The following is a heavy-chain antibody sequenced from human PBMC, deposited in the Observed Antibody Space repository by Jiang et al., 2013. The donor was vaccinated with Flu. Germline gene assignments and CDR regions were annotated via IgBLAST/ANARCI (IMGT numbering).Heavy chain of an antibody. Sequence: LLKPSETLSLTCTVSGGSISSSSYYWGWIRQPPGKGLEWIGSIYYSGSTYYNPSLKSRVTISVDTSKNQFSLKLSSVTAADTAVYYCASGGGGLDYWGQGTLVTVSS. CDR1: GGSISSSSYY. CDR3: ASGGGGLDY. J-gene: IGHJ4*02. D-gene: IGHD3-16*01. V-gene: IGHV4-39*07. CDR2: IYYSGST.